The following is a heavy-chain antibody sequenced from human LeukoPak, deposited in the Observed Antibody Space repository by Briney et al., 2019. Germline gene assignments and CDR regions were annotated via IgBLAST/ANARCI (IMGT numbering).Heavy chain of an antibody. J-gene: IGHJ5*02. CDR2: ISGSGSSS. V-gene: IGHV3-23*01. Sequence: GGSLRVSCAASGFTFSSYAMTWVRQAPGKGLEWVSIISGSGSSSYYADSVKGRFTISRDNSKNTLYLQMKSLRAEDTAVYYCAKGYSGSDHSWFDPWGQGTLVTVSS. CDR1: GFTFSSYA. CDR3: AKGYSGSDHSWFDP. D-gene: IGHD1-26*01.